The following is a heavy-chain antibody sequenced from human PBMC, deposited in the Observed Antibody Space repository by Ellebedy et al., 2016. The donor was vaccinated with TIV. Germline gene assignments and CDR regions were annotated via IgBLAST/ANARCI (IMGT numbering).Heavy chain of an antibody. Sequence: AASVKVSCKAPGYTFTSNGFTWVRQAPGQGLEWMGWISADSGNTNYAQNLQGRVTMTRDTSTSTAYMELRSLRSEDTAVYYCARVKWELPFDYWGQGTLVTVSS. CDR3: ARVKWELPFDY. CDR1: GYTFTSNG. V-gene: IGHV1-18*01. D-gene: IGHD1-26*01. J-gene: IGHJ4*02. CDR2: ISADSGNT.